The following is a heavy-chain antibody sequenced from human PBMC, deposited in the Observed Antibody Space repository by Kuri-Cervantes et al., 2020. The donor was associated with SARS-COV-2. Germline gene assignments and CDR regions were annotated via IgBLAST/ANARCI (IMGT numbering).Heavy chain of an antibody. CDR2: ISSXXSXX. V-gene: IGHV3-21*01. CDR1: XXTXSSXS. CDR3: XXVAGXGPIXXYYMDV. Sequence: GESLKXXXAASXXTXSSXSMXXVRQAPGKGXXWVXXISSXXSXXXYADSXXXXXTISKESGEXXLYLXMNXLRGDDRXVYYCXXVAGXGPIXXYYMDVWGKGTTVTVSS. D-gene: IGHD2-21*01. J-gene: IGHJ6*03.